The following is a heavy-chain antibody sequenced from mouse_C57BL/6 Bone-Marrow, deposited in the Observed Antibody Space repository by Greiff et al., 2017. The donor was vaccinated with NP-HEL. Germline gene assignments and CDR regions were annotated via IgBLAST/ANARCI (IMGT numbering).Heavy chain of an antibody. V-gene: IGHV1-42*01. D-gene: IGHD1-1*01. Sequence: VQLQQSGPELVKPGASVKISCKASGYSFTGYYMNWVKQSPEKSLEWIGEINPSTGGTTYNQKFEAKATLTVDKSSSTAYMQLKSLTSEDSAVYFCARVHYGSSFHWYFDVWGTGTTVTVSS. CDR2: INPSTGGT. CDR1: GYSFTGYY. CDR3: ARVHYGSSFHWYFDV. J-gene: IGHJ1*03.